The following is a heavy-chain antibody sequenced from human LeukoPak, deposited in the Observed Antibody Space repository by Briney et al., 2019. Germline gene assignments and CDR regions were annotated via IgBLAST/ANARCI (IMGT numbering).Heavy chain of an antibody. D-gene: IGHD6-19*01. Sequence: GGSLRLSCAASGFTFSSYSMNWVRQAPGKGLEWVSSISSSSSYIYYADSLKGRFTISRDSAKNSLYLQMNSLRAEDTAVYYCASRIAVAGTWFDYWGQGTLVTVSS. V-gene: IGHV3-21*01. J-gene: IGHJ4*02. CDR2: ISSSSSYI. CDR1: GFTFSSYS. CDR3: ASRIAVAGTWFDY.